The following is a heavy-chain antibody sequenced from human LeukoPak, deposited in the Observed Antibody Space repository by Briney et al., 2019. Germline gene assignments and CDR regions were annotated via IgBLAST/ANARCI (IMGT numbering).Heavy chain of an antibody. CDR2: ISGSGGST. Sequence: GGSLRLSCAASGFTFSSYAMSWVRQAPGKGLEWVSAISGSGGSTYYADSVKGRFTISRDNSKNTLYLQMNSLRAEDTAVYYCAKEPRRGSYSWVRSDYWGQGTLVTVSS. V-gene: IGHV3-23*01. CDR1: GFTFSSYA. CDR3: AKEPRRGSYSWVRSDY. D-gene: IGHD1-26*01. J-gene: IGHJ4*02.